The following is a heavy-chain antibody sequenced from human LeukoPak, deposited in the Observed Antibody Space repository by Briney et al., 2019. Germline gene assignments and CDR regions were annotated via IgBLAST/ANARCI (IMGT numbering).Heavy chain of an antibody. CDR2: IIPIFGTA. V-gene: IGHV1-69*01. CDR3: ARDRPDRIAAPTGWFDP. CDR1: GGTFSSYA. D-gene: IGHD6-6*01. Sequence: WASVKVSCKASGGTFSSYAISWVRQAPGQGLEWMGGIIPIFGTANYAQKFQGRVTITADESTSTAYMELSSLRSEDTAVYYCARDRPDRIAAPTGWFDPWGQGTLVTVSS. J-gene: IGHJ5*02.